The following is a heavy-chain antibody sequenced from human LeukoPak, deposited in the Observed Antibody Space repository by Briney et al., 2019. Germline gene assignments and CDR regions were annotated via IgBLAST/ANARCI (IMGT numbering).Heavy chain of an antibody. Sequence: KPSETLSLTCTVSGGSISSYYWNWIRQPPGKGLEWIGYIYYSGSTNYNPSLKSRVTISVDTSKNQFSLKLSSVTAADTAVYYCAREHRFHSIDYWGQGTLVTVSS. D-gene: IGHD2-21*01. CDR1: GGSISSYY. V-gene: IGHV4-59*01. CDR3: AREHRFHSIDY. CDR2: IYYSGST. J-gene: IGHJ4*02.